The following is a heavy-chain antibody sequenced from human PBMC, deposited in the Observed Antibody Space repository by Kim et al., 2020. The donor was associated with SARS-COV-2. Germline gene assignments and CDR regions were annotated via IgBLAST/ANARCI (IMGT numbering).Heavy chain of an antibody. D-gene: IGHD1-26*01. V-gene: IGHV3-30*02. CDR3: AKLSGTVSTLDYYYGMDV. J-gene: IGHJ6*02. Sequence: GRFTISRDNSKDTPYLQMNSLRAEDTAVYYCAKLSGTVSTLDYYYGMDVWGQGTTVTVSS.